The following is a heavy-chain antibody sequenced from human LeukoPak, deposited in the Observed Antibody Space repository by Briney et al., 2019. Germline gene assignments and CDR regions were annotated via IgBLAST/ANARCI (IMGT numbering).Heavy chain of an antibody. V-gene: IGHV4-4*07. J-gene: IGHJ3*02. CDR3: ARDKWEPRYAFDI. Sequence: SETLSLTCSVSGMSISSYYWTWIRQPAGKGLEWIGRIFTSGSTSYNPSLTSRVTMSVDTSKNHFSLKLSSVTAADTAVYYCARDKWEPRYAFDIWGKGTMVAVSS. CDR1: GMSISSYY. CDR2: IFTSGST. D-gene: IGHD1-26*01.